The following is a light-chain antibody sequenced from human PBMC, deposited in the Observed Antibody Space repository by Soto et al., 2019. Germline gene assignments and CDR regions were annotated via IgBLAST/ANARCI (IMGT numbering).Light chain of an antibody. CDR2: ANN. V-gene: IGLV1-40*01. Sequence: QAVVTQPPSVSGPPGQRVTISCTGSSSNFGAGYDVHWYQQLPGTAPKLLIYANNNRPSGIPDRFSGSKSGTSASLAITGLQAEDEADYYCQSYDIHLSASLVFGGGTKLTVL. CDR1: SSNFGAGYD. J-gene: IGLJ2*01. CDR3: QSYDIHLSASLV.